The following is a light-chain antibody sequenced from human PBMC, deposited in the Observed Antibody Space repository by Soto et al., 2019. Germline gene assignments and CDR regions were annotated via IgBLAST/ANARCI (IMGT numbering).Light chain of an antibody. CDR1: SSDIGAYNF. CDR3: TSWTTSTTMI. CDR2: DVN. Sequence: QSALTQPASVSGSPGQSITIACTGTSSDIGAYNFVSWYQQHPGKAPKLMLYDVNIRPSGVSNRFSGSKSGNTASLTNSGLQAEDDADYYCTSWTTSTTMIFGGGTKLTVL. J-gene: IGLJ2*01. V-gene: IGLV2-14*03.